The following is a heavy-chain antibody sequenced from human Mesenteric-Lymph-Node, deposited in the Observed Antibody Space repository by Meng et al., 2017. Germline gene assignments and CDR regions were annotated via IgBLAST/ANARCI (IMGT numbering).Heavy chain of an antibody. J-gene: IGHJ4*02. CDR2: INEDGSKI. Sequence: GESLKISCAASGFTFTNYWMNWVRQAPGKGLECVANINEDGSKINYADSVKGRFTISRDNAKNSVYLQMNSLRAEDTAVYYCATGTLLDMIVEVSITGADYWGQGTLVTVSS. CDR1: GFTFTNYW. V-gene: IGHV3-7*01. CDR3: ATGTLLDMIVEVSITGADY. D-gene: IGHD3-22*01.